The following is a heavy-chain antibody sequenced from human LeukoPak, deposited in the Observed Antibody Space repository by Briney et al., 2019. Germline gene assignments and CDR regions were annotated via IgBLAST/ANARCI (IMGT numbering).Heavy chain of an antibody. D-gene: IGHD4-17*01. CDR1: RFTFNTYA. CDR3: AIQETTVTTYDY. V-gene: IGHV3-23*01. CDR2: ISSNADIT. Sequence: GGSLRLSCVATRFTFNTYAVNWVRQAPGKGLEWVSAISSNADITYYADSVRGRFAISRDNSKNTVFLQMNSLRAEDTAVYYCAIQETTVTTYDYWGQGTLVTVSS. J-gene: IGHJ4*02.